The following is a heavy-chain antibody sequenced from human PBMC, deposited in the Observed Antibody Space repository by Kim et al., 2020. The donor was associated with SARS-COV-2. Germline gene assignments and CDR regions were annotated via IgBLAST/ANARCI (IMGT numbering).Heavy chain of an antibody. J-gene: IGHJ5*02. D-gene: IGHD3-22*01. Sequence: QKFQGRVTITADKSTSTAYMELSSLRSEDTAVYYCARGLSSGYYYGWFDPWGQGTLVTVSS. CDR3: ARGLSSGYYYGWFDP. V-gene: IGHV1-69*04.